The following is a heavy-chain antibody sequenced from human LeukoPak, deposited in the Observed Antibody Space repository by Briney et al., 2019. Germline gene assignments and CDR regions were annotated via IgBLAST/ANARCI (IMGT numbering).Heavy chain of an antibody. V-gene: IGHV3-33*01. Sequence: PGGSLRHSCAASGSTFSSYGMHWVRQAPGKGLEWVAVIWYDGSNKYYADSVKGRFTISRDNSKNTLYLQMNSLRAEDTAVYYCACGVGATTGFFHYWGQGTLVTVSS. CDR2: IWYDGSNK. D-gene: IGHD1-26*01. J-gene: IGHJ4*02. CDR3: ACGVGATTGFFHY. CDR1: GSTFSSYG.